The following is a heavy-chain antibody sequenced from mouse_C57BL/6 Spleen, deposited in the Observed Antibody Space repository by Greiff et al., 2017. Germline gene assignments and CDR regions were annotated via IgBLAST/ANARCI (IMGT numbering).Heavy chain of an antibody. D-gene: IGHD2-3*01. CDR3: ARDGYYAMDY. J-gene: IGHJ4*01. Sequence: VKLQQPGAELVRPGSSVKLSCKASGYTFTSYWMHWVKQRPIQGLEWIGNIDPSDSETHYNQKFKDKATLTVDKSSSTAYMQLSSLTSEDSAVYYCARDGYYAMDYWGQGTSVTVSS. CDR1: GYTFTSYW. V-gene: IGHV1-52*01. CDR2: IDPSDSET.